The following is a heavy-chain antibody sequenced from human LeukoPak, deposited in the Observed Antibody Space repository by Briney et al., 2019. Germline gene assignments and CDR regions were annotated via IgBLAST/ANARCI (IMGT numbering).Heavy chain of an antibody. CDR1: GGTFSSYA. V-gene: IGHV1-69*13. CDR3: ARVPVDDSSGYQPLDY. CDR2: IIPIFGTA. J-gene: IGHJ4*02. Sequence: GASVKVSCKASGGTFSSYAISWVRQAPGQGLEWMGGIIPIFGTANYAQKFQGRVTITADESTSTAYMELSSLRSEDTAVYYCARVPVDDSSGYQPLDYWGQGTLVTVSS. D-gene: IGHD3-22*01.